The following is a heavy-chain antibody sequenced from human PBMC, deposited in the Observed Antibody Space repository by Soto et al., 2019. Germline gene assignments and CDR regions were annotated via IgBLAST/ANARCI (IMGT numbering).Heavy chain of an antibody. D-gene: IGHD1-26*01. V-gene: IGHV4-30-2*01. CDR1: GGSISSGGYS. J-gene: IGHJ4*02. CDR2: IYHSGST. Sequence: SETLSLTCAVSGGSISSGGYSWSWIRQPPGKGLEWIGYIYHSGSTYYNPSLKSRVTISVDRSKNQFSLKLSSVTAADTAVYYCARAASGRVFDYWGQGTLVTVSS. CDR3: ARAASGRVFDY.